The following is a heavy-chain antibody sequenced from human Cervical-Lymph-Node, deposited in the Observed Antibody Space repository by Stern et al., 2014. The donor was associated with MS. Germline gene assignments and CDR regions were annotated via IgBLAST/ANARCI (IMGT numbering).Heavy chain of an antibody. CDR2: VSNSGNAI. CDR3: VRTWRENTFDS. J-gene: IGHJ4*02. D-gene: IGHD5-24*01. CDR1: GFNLRDYS. V-gene: IGHV3-48*02. Sequence: EEQLVESGGNLGQPGGSLRLSCAASGFNLRDYSMSWVRQAPGKGLEWVSFVSNSGNAISYADSVKGRFTISRDMARNSVYLQMNSLRDEDTAVYYCVRTWRENTFDSWGQGILVTVSS.